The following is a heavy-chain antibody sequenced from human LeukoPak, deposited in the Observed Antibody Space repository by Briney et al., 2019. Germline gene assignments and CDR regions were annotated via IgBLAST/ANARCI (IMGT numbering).Heavy chain of an antibody. CDR3: ARGSPSRYGMDV. CDR2: INHSGST. J-gene: IGHJ6*02. CDR1: GGSFSGYY. Sequence: SETPSLICTVYGGSFSGYYWSWIRQPPGKGLEWIGEINHSGSTNYNPSLKSRVTISVDTSKNQFSLKLSSVTAADTAVYYCARGSPSRYGMDVWGQGTTVTVSS. V-gene: IGHV4-34*01.